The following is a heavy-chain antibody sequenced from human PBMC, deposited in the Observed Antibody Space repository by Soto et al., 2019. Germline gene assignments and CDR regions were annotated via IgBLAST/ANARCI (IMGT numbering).Heavy chain of an antibody. Sequence: EVQLLESGGGLVQPGGSLRLSCAASGFTFSSYAMSWVRQAPGKGLEWVSAISGSGGSTYYADSVKGRFTISRDNSKNTLYLKMNSRRAEDTAVYYCAKESRSSGWYEESGYWGQGTLVTVSS. J-gene: IGHJ4*02. CDR3: AKESRSSGWYEESGY. V-gene: IGHV3-23*01. D-gene: IGHD6-19*01. CDR1: GFTFSSYA. CDR2: ISGSGGST.